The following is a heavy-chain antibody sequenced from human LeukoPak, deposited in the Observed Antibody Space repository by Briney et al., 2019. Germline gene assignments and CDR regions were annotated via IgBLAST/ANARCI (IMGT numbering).Heavy chain of an antibody. Sequence: PSETLSLTCAVYGGSFSGYYWSWIRQPPGKGLEWIGEINHSGSTNYNPSLKSRVTISVDTSKNQFSLKLSSVTAADTAVYYCARGFFVGVLRYFDWSKPGYYYMDVWGKGTTVTVSS. CDR3: ARGFFVGVLRYFDWSKPGYYYMDV. CDR2: INHSGST. V-gene: IGHV4-34*01. D-gene: IGHD3-9*01. J-gene: IGHJ6*03. CDR1: GGSFSGYY.